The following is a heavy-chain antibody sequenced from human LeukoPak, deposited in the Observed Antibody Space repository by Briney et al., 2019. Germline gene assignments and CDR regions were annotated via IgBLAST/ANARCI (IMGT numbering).Heavy chain of an antibody. CDR2: ISGSGGST. CDR1: DFSVNNNY. J-gene: IGHJ4*02. D-gene: IGHD3-22*01. V-gene: IGHV3-23*01. Sequence: GGSLRLSCAASDFSVNNNYMNWVRQAPGKGLEWVAGISGSGGSTNYADSVKGRFTISRDNPKNTLFLQMNSLRAEDTAVYFCAKRGVVIRVILVGFHKEAYYFDSWGQGALVTVSS. CDR3: AKRGVVIRVILVGFHKEAYYFDS.